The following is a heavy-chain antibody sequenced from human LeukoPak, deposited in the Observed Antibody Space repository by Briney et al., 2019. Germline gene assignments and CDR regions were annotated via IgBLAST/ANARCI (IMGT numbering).Heavy chain of an antibody. CDR2: ITGSGGTT. CDR3: ARDLVVAGSDDY. Sequence: GGSLRLSCEASGFTFATYAMSWVRQAPGKGLEWVSGITGSGGTTNYADSVKGRFTISRDNSKNTLYLQMNSLRAEDTAVYYCARDLVVAGSDDYWGQGTLVTVSS. D-gene: IGHD6-19*01. V-gene: IGHV3-23*01. CDR1: GFTFATYA. J-gene: IGHJ4*02.